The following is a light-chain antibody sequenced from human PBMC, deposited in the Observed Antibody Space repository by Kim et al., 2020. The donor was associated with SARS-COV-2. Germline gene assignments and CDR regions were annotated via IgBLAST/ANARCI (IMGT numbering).Light chain of an antibody. J-gene: IGLJ2*01. CDR1: SLRSYY. V-gene: IGLV3-19*01. CDR3: NSRDSSGNHVV. CDR2: GKN. Sequence: ALGKTVRITCQGDSLRSYYASWYQQKPAQAPVLVIYGKNNRPSGIPDRFSGSSSGNTASLTITGAQAEDEADYYCNSRDSSGNHVVFGGGTQLTVL.